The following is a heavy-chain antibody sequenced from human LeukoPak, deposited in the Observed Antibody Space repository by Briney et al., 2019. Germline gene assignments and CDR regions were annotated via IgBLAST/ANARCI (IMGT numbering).Heavy chain of an antibody. D-gene: IGHD1-1*01. CDR3: ARDLGGTAPYYFDY. CDR2: IIPILGIA. CDR1: GGTFSSYA. J-gene: IGHJ4*02. Sequence: GASVKVSCKASGGTFSSYAISWVRQAPGQGLEWMGRIIPILGIANYAQKFQGRVTITADKSTSTAYMELSSLRSEDTAVYYYARDLGGTAPYYFDYWGQGTLVTVSS. V-gene: IGHV1-69*04.